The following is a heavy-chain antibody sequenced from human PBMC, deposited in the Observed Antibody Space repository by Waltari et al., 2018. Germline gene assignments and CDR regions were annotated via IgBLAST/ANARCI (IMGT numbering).Heavy chain of an antibody. J-gene: IGHJ3*02. CDR3: ARATTYAFDI. CDR2: FGTAGDT. V-gene: IGHV3-13*01. Sequence: EVQLVESGGGLVQPGGSLRLSCAASGFTFSSYDMHWVRKATGNGLEWVSAFGTAGDTYYLGSVNGRFTISRENAKNSLYRKMNSLRAGDTAMYYCARATTYAFDIWGQGTMVTVSS. CDR1: GFTFSSYD.